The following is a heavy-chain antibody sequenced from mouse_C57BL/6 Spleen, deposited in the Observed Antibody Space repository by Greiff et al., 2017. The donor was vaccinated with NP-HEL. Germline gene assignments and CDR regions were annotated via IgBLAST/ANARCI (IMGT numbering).Heavy chain of an antibody. V-gene: IGHV1-76*01. J-gene: IGHJ2*01. CDR1: GYTFTDYY. CDR2: IYPGSGNT. Sequence: QVQLQQSGAELVRPGASVKLSCKASGYTFTDYYINWVKQRPGQGLEWIARIYPGSGNTYYNEKFKGKATLTAEKSSSTAYMQLSSLTSEDSAVYFCARHGNYVGYFDYWGQGTTLTVSS. CDR3: ARHGNYVGYFDY. D-gene: IGHD2-1*01.